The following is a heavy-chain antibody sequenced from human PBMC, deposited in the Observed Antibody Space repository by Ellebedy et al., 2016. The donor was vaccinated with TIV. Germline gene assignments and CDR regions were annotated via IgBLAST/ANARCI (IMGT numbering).Heavy chain of an antibody. CDR2: INNKGDDT. CDR1: GFTFSDYA. D-gene: IGHD2-2*01. J-gene: IGHJ4*02. V-gene: IGHV3-64D*06. Sequence: GESLKISXSASGFTFSDYAMHWVRQAPGKRLEYVSAINNKGDDTYYADSVKGRFTISRDDSKNTLYLQMTSLRTEDSAVYYCEAFPDQQGIDYWGQGTLVTVSS. CDR3: EAFPDQQGIDY.